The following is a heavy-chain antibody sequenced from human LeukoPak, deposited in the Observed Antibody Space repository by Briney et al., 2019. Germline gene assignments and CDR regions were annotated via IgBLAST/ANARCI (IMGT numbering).Heavy chain of an antibody. J-gene: IGHJ5*02. CDR1: GFTFSSYA. D-gene: IGHD1-26*01. Sequence: WGSLRLSCAASGFTFSSYAMSWVRQAPGKGLEWVSAISGSGGSTYYADSVKGRFTISRDNSKNTLYLQMNSLRAEDTAVYYCAKRRSIIVGVSNWFDPWGQGTLVTVSS. CDR3: AKRRSIIVGVSNWFDP. V-gene: IGHV3-23*01. CDR2: ISGSGGST.